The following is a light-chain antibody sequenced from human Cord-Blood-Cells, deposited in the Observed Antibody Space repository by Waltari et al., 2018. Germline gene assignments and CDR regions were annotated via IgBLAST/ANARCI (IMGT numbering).Light chain of an antibody. CDR2: WAS. V-gene: IGKV4-1*01. CDR3: QQYYGTPPYT. J-gene: IGKJ2*01. CDR1: QSVLYSSNNKNY. Sequence: DIVMTQSPDSLAVSLGERATIHCKSSQSVLYSSNNKNYLAWYQQKPGQPPKLLIYWASTRESGVPDRFSGSGSGTDFTLTISSLQAEDVAVYYCQQYYGTPPYTFGQGTKLEIK.